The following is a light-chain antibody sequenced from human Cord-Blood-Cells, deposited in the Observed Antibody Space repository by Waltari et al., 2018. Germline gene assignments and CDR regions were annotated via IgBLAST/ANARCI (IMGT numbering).Light chain of an antibody. CDR2: DVS. V-gene: IGLV2-14*01. Sequence: QSALTHPASVSGSPGQSLTLSCTGTSSDVGGYNYVYWYQQHPGKAPKLMIYDVSNRPSGVSNRFSGSKSGNTASLTISGLQAEDEADYYCSSYTSSSTWVFGGGTKLTVL. J-gene: IGLJ3*02. CDR1: SSDVGGYNY. CDR3: SSYTSSSTWV.